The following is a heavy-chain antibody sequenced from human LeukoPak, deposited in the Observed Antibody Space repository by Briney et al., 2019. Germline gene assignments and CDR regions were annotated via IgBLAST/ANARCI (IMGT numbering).Heavy chain of an antibody. CDR1: GYTFTSYG. CDR2: ISAYNGNT. Sequence: ASVKVSCKASGYTFTSYGISWVRQAPGQGLEWLGWISAYNGNTNYAQKLQGRVTMTTDTSTSTAYMELRSLRSDDTAVYYCARDRLGLYYFDYWGQGTLVTVSS. V-gene: IGHV1-18*01. J-gene: IGHJ4*02. CDR3: ARDRLGLYYFDY.